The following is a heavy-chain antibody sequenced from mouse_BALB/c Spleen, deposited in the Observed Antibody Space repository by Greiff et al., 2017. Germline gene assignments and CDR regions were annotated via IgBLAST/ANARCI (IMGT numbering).Heavy chain of an antibody. CDR2: IYPGNSDT. CDR1: GYSFTSYW. V-gene: IGHV1-5*01. J-gene: IGHJ4*01. Sequence: EVQLQQSGTVLARPGASVKMSCKASGYSFTSYWMHWVKQRPGQGLEWIGAIYPGNSDTSYNQKFKGKAKLTAVTSASTAYMELSSLTNEDSAVYYCTRSGYYDYAMDYWGQGTSVTVSS. D-gene: IGHD2-3*01. CDR3: TRSGYYDYAMDY.